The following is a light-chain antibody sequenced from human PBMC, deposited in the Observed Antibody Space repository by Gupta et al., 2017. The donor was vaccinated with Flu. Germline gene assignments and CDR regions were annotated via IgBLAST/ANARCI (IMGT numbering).Light chain of an antibody. CDR1: QSVGNY. J-gene: IGKJ3*01. CDR2: DAS. CDR3: QKRSNWPPFT. V-gene: IGKV3-11*01. Sequence: IVLTQSPATLSLSPGERATLSCRASQSVGNYLAWYQQKPGQSPRLLIYDASNRAAGIPARFSGSGSGTDFTLTISSLEPEDSAVYYCQKRSNWPPFTFGPGTKVDIK.